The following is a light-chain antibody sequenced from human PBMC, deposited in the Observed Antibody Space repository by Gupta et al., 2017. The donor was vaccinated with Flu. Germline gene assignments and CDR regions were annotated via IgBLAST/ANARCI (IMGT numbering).Light chain of an antibody. CDR3: RQRSNWLFT. Sequence: EIVLTQSPATLSLSPGERATLSCRASQSVSSYLAWYQQKPGQAPRLLIYDASNRSTGIPARISGSRSATDFTLTISSLEPEDFAVYYCRQRSNWLFTFGHGTNVDIK. CDR2: DAS. CDR1: QSVSSY. V-gene: IGKV3-11*01. J-gene: IGKJ3*01.